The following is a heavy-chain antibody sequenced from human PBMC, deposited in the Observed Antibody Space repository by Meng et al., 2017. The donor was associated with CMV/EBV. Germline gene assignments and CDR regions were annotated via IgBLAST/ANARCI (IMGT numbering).Heavy chain of an antibody. Sequence: GDYYGSWIRQPPGKGLEWIGYIYYSGSTYYNPSLKSRVTISVDTSKNQFSLKLSSVTAADTAVYYCASSYKKYYDFWSGYPLRENYWGQGTLVTVSS. J-gene: IGHJ4*02. CDR3: ASSYKKYYDFWSGYPLRENY. D-gene: IGHD3-3*01. CDR1: GDYY. CDR2: IYYSGST. V-gene: IGHV4-30-4*08.